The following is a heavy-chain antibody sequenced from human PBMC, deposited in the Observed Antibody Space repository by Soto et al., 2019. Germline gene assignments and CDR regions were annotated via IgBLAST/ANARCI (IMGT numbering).Heavy chain of an antibody. D-gene: IGHD1-26*01. V-gene: IGHV4-61*01. CDR2: ISYSGST. CDR1: GASVSSGNYY. CDR3: ARGSGSSYAY. Sequence: QVQLQESGPGLVKPSETLSLTCTVSGASVSSGNYYWSWIRQPPGKGLECIGYISYSGSTNYNPSLKSRVTISIDTSKNQFSLKLSSVTAADTAVYYCARGSGSSYAYWGQGTLVTVSS. J-gene: IGHJ4*02.